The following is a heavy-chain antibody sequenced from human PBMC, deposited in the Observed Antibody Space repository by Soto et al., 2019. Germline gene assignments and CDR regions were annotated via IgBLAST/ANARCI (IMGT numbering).Heavy chain of an antibody. CDR1: GGSFSGYY. D-gene: IGHD3-10*01. J-gene: IGHJ6*02. CDR3: ARVSGINYYGVDV. CDR2: INHSGST. V-gene: IGHV4-34*01. Sequence: SETLSLTCAVYGGSFSGYYWSWIRQPPGKGLEWIGEINHSGSTNYNPSLKSRVTISVDTSKNQVSLKLSSVTAADTAVYYCARVSGINYYGVDVWGQGTTVTVSS.